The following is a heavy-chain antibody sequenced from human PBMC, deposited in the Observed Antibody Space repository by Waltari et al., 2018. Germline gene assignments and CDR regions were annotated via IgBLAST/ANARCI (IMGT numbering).Heavy chain of an antibody. D-gene: IGHD3-3*01. V-gene: IGHV3-23*04. CDR2: ISGSGGST. CDR1: GFTFSSYA. J-gene: IGHJ4*02. CDR3: AKISSREIYDFWSGYLDY. Sequence: EVQLVESGGGLVQPGGSLRLSCAASGFTFSSYAMSWVRQAPGKGLEWVSAISGSGGSTYYADSVKGRFTISRDNSKNTLYLQMNSLRAEDTAVYYCAKISSREIYDFWSGYLDYWGQGTLVTVSS.